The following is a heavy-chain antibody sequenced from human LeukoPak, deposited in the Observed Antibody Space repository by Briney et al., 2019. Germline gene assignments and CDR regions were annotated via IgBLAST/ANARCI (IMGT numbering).Heavy chain of an antibody. J-gene: IGHJ6*02. Sequence: GGSLRLSCAASGFTFSSYWMHWVRHAPGKGLVWVSRINSDGSSTSYADSVKGRFTISRDNAKNTLYLQMNSLRAEDTAVCYCARGDYDILTGRPPAYYYYGMDVWGQGTTVTVSS. D-gene: IGHD3-9*01. CDR1: GFTFSSYW. CDR2: INSDGSST. CDR3: ARGDYDILTGRPPAYYYYGMDV. V-gene: IGHV3-74*01.